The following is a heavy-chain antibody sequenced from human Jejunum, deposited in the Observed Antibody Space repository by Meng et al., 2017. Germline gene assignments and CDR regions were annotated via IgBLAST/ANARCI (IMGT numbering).Heavy chain of an antibody. V-gene: IGHV3-7*01. J-gene: IGHJ4*02. CDR3: ARGWELAY. CDR1: ELILSNYW. Sequence: EMQLVESGGGLVQPGGSLRLSCVASELILSNYWMTWARQAPGKGPEWVANIKQDGSEKNYADSVKGRFTISRDNAKNSLDLQMNSLRAEDTAIYYCARGWELAYWGQGTPVTVSS. CDR2: IKQDGSEK. D-gene: IGHD1-26*01.